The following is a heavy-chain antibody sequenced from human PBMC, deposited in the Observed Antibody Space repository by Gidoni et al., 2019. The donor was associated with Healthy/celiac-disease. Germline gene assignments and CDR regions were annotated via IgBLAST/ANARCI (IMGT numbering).Heavy chain of an antibody. CDR2: INHSGST. J-gene: IGHJ4*02. V-gene: IGHV4-34*01. Sequence: QVQLQPWGAGLLTPSQTLSLTCAGYGGSFSGYYWSWISQPPGKGLEWIGEINHSGSTNDNPSLQSRVTISVDTSKNQFSLKLSSVTAADTAVYYCARGWWTGVYWGQGTLVTVSS. D-gene: IGHD2-8*02. CDR3: ARGWWTGVY. CDR1: GGSFSGYY.